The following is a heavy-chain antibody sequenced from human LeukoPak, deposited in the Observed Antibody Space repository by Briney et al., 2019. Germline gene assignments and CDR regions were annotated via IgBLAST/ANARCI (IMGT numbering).Heavy chain of an antibody. Sequence: PSETLSLTCAVSGGSISSGGYSWSWIRQPPGKGLEWIGYIYHSGSTYYNPSLKSRVTISVDRSENQFSLKLSSVTAADTAVYYCARGSAEGSGSNAFDIWGQGTMVTVSS. J-gene: IGHJ3*02. CDR3: ARGSAEGSGSNAFDI. CDR1: GGSISSGGYS. CDR2: IYHSGST. V-gene: IGHV4-30-2*01. D-gene: IGHD3-10*01.